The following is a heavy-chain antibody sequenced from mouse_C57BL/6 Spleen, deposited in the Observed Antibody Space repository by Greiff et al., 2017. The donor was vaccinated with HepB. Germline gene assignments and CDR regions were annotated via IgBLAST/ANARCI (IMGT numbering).Heavy chain of an antibody. J-gene: IGHJ2*01. V-gene: IGHV1-69*01. Sequence: QVQLKQPGAELVMPGASVKLSCKASGYTFTSYWMHWVKQRPGQGLEWIGEIDPSDSYTNYNQKFKGKSTLTVDKSSSTAYMQLSSLTSEDSAVYYCARLGYYGSFYFDYWGQGTTLTVSS. CDR3: ARLGYYGSFYFDY. CDR2: IDPSDSYT. D-gene: IGHD1-1*01. CDR1: GYTFTSYW.